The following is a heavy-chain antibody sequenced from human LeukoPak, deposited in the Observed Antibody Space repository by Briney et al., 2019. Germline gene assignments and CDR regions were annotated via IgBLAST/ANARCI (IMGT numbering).Heavy chain of an antibody. J-gene: IGHJ6*03. V-gene: IGHV1-46*01. CDR1: TXXXXY. CDR3: ARDLRYSSGWSASGMDV. D-gene: IGHD6-19*01. CDR2: INPSGGST. Sequence: TXXXXYMHWVRQAPGQGLEWMGIINPSGGSTSYAQKFQGRVTMTRDTSTSTVYMELSSLRSDDTAVYYCARDLRYSSGWSASGMDVWGKGTTVTVSS.